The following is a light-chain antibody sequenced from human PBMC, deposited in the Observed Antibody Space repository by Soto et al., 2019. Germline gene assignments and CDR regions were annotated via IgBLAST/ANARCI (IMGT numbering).Light chain of an antibody. CDR3: SSYTSSSTRV. CDR2: EVR. CDR1: SSDVGGFNY. J-gene: IGLJ3*02. V-gene: IGLV2-8*01. Sequence: QSALTQPPSASGSPGQSVTISCTGTSSDVGGFNYVSWYQQHPGKAPKLIIFEVRQRPSGVPDRFSGSKSGNTASLTVSGLQAEDEADYFCSSYTSSSTRVFGGGTKVTVL.